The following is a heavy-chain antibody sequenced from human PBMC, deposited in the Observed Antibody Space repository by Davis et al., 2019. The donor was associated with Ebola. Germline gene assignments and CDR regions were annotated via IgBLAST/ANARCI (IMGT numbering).Heavy chain of an antibody. CDR1: GDSVSTGG. V-gene: IGHV6-1*01. Sequence: PSETLSLTCAISGDSVSTGGWNWIRQSPSRGLEWLGRTYYNSKWYNDYAVSVKSRITINPDTSKNQFSLQLNSVTPEDTAVYYCARGWLRTGFDSWGQGAPVTVSS. CDR2: TYYNSKWYN. D-gene: IGHD5-24*01. CDR3: ARGWLRTGFDS. J-gene: IGHJ4*02.